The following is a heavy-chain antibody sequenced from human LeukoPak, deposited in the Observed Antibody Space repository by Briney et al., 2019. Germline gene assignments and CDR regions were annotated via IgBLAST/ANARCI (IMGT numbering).Heavy chain of an antibody. CDR2: ISGSGGST. CDR1: GFAFSSYA. Sequence: GGSLRLSCAASGFAFSSYAMTWVRQAPGKGLEWVSAISGSGGSTYYADSVKGRFTISRDNSKNTLYLQMNSLRAEDTAVYYCAKDHRSGWYDYWGQGTLVTVSS. CDR3: AKDHRSGWYDY. J-gene: IGHJ4*02. V-gene: IGHV3-23*01. D-gene: IGHD6-19*01.